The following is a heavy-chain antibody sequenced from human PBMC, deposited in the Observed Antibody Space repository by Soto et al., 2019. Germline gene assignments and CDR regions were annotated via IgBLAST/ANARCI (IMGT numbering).Heavy chain of an antibody. J-gene: IGHJ4*02. CDR3: ASSSGSYPSFDY. CDR2: INAGNGNT. D-gene: IGHD1-26*01. CDR1: GYTFTSYA. Sequence: ASVKGSCKASGYTFTSYAMHWVRQAPGQRLEWMGWINAGNGNTKYSQKFQGRVTITRDTSASTAYMELSSLRSEDTAVYYCASSSGSYPSFDYWGQGTLVTVSS. V-gene: IGHV1-3*01.